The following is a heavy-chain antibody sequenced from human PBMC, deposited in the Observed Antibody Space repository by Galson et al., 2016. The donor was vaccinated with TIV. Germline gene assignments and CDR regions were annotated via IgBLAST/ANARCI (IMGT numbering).Heavy chain of an antibody. D-gene: IGHD3-10*01. CDR2: IIAIFGTT. CDR1: GGTFRNYA. V-gene: IGHV1-69*13. Sequence: SVKVSCKASGGTFRNYAISWVRQAPGQGLEWMGKIIAIFGTTNYAQKFQGRVTITADESTSTDYMELRSLRSEDTAGYYCAKNVDYYGSGAFDSWGQGTLVTVSS. J-gene: IGHJ4*02. CDR3: AKNVDYYGSGAFDS.